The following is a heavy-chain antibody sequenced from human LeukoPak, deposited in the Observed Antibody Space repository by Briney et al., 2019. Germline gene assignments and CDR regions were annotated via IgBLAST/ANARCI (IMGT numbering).Heavy chain of an antibody. J-gene: IGHJ4*02. D-gene: IGHD4-23*01. CDR3: ARANYGGNPLDY. V-gene: IGHV1-69*13. CDR1: GGTFSSYA. Sequence: ASVKVSCKASGGTFSSYAISWVRQAPGQGLEWMGGIIPIFGTANYAQKFQGRVTITADESTSTAYMELSSLRSEDTAVYYCARANYGGNPLDYWGQGTLVTVSS. CDR2: IIPIFGTA.